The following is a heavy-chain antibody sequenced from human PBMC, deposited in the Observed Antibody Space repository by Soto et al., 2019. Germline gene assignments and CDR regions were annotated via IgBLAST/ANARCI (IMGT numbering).Heavy chain of an antibody. CDR3: AKTLIN. Sequence: WTWIRQHPGKGLEWIWYTYYSGTTLYNPTLKSRIAISVDKATNQFSLKLSSVTAADTAVYYSAKTLINWGQGTLVIVSS. J-gene: IGHJ4*02. CDR2: TYYSGTT. V-gene: IGHV4-31*02.